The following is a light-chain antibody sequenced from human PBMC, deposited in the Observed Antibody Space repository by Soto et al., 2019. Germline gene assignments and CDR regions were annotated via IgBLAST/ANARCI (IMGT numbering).Light chain of an antibody. CDR2: GNN. V-gene: IGLV1-40*01. Sequence: QSVLTQPPSVSGAPGQRVTISCTGSRSNIGAGYAVHWYQQLPGTAPKLLIYGNNNRPSGVPDRFSGSKSGTSGSLAITGLQAEDEADHYCQSYDSSLSGYVFGSGTKLTVL. CDR3: QSYDSSLSGYV. J-gene: IGLJ1*01. CDR1: RSNIGAGYA.